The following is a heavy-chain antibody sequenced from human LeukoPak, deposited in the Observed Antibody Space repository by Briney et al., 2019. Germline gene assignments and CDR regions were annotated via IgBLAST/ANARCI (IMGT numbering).Heavy chain of an antibody. Sequence: PGGSLRLSCAASGFTFSDYYMSWLRQAPGKGLEWVSYISSSSSYTNYADSVKGRFTISRDNAKNSLYLQMNSLRAEDTAVYYCAAERGSYGVGTHWGQGTLVTVSS. CDR1: GFTFSDYY. D-gene: IGHD1-26*01. J-gene: IGHJ4*02. CDR2: ISSSSSYT. CDR3: AAERGSYGVGTH. V-gene: IGHV3-11*03.